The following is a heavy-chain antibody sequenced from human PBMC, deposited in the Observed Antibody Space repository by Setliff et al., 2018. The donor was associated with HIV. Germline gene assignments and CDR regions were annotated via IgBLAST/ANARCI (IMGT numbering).Heavy chain of an antibody. V-gene: IGHV5-51*01. J-gene: IGHJ3*02. CDR3: ARHTIDISLLVVQDPGPFDI. Sequence: GESLKISCTGSGYGFSNHWIGWVRQMPGRGLEWMGIIYPQDSDTRYSPSSEGHVTISADRSRNTAYLQWTALKASDTAMYYCARHTIDISLLVVQDPGPFDIWGRGTMVTVSS. CDR1: GYGFSNHW. CDR2: IYPQDSDT. D-gene: IGHD3-10*01.